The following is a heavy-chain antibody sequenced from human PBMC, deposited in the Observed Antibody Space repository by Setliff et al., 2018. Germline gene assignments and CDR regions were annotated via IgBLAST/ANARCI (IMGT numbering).Heavy chain of an antibody. V-gene: IGHV4-39*07. CDR2: IYYDGRT. J-gene: IGHJ4*02. CDR3: RLWFRELLRDH. CDR1: GGSISRSSYY. D-gene: IGHD3-10*01. Sequence: SETLSLTCSVSGGSISRSSYYWTWIRQPPGKGLEWIASIYYDGRTFAHPSVRGRVTISEDTSKNHFSLRMTSVTAADSAVYFCRLWFRELLRDHWGQGTLVTVS.